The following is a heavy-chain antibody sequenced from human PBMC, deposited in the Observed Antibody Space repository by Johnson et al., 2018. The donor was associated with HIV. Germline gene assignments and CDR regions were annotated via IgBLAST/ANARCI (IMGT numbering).Heavy chain of an antibody. CDR3: AKEGGYSCGYGGDQTGDAFDI. Sequence: VQLVESGGGVVQPGGSLRLSCAASGFTFSSYGMHWVRQAPGKGLVWVAFIRYDGDNKYYVDSVRGRFTISRDNHKNTLHLQMSSLMVDDTAVYFCAKEGGYSCGYGGDQTGDAFDIWGQGTMVTVSS. D-gene: IGHD5-18*01. V-gene: IGHV3-30*02. CDR2: IRYDGDNK. CDR1: GFTFSSYG. J-gene: IGHJ3*02.